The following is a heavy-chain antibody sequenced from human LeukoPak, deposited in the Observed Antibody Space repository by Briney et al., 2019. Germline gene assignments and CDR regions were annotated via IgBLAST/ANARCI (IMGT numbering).Heavy chain of an antibody. CDR1: GFTFSGSA. J-gene: IGHJ6*02. D-gene: IGHD4-17*01. Sequence: GGSLRLSCAASGFTFSGSAMHWVRQASGKGLEWVGRIRSKANSYATAYAASVKGRFTISRDDSKNTAYLQMNSLKTEDTAVYYCTFSRGFTVTTGGSEVYYYGMDVWGQGTTVTVSS. CDR2: IRSKANSYAT. V-gene: IGHV3-73*01. CDR3: TFSRGFTVTTGGSEVYYYGMDV.